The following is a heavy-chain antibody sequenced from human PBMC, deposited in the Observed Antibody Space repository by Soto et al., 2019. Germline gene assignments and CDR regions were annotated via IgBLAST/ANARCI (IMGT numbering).Heavy chain of an antibody. D-gene: IGHD3-22*01. CDR2: MNPNSGNT. V-gene: IGHV1-8*01. J-gene: IGHJ4*02. CDR1: GYTFRDYD. Sequence: ASVKVSCKASGYTFRDYDSNWVRQASGQGLEWMGWMNPNSGNTAYAQKFQGRVTMTGDTSINTAYIELSDLRSADTAVYYCTRRARIGKQLWLPFDSWAQGTLVNRLL. CDR3: TRRARIGKQLWLPFDS.